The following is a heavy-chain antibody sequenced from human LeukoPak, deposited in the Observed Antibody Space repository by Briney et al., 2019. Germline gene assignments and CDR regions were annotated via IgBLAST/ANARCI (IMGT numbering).Heavy chain of an antibody. CDR3: AKVGGSRLMGWFDP. Sequence: GGSLRLSCAASGFTFSDYYMSWIRQAPGKGLEWVSAISGSGGTTYYADSVKGRFTISRDNSKNTLYLQMNSLRAEDTAVYYCAKVGGSRLMGWFDPWGQGTLVTVSS. CDR1: GFTFSDYY. D-gene: IGHD2-15*01. V-gene: IGHV3-23*01. J-gene: IGHJ5*02. CDR2: ISGSGGTT.